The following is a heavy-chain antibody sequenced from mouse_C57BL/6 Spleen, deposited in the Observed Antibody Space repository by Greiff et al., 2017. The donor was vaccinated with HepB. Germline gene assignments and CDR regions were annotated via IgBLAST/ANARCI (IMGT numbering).Heavy chain of an antibody. CDR2: IYPGDGDT. D-gene: IGHD1-1*01. CDR1: GYAFSSSW. J-gene: IGHJ1*03. CDR3: ARRGHYYGSSLWYFDV. V-gene: IGHV1-82*01. Sequence: QVQLKESGPELVKPGASVKISCKASGYAFSSSWMNWVKQRPGKGLEWIGRIYPGDGDTNYNGKFKGKATLTADKSSSTAYMQLSSLTSEDSAVYFCARRGHYYGSSLWYFDVWGTGTTVTVSS.